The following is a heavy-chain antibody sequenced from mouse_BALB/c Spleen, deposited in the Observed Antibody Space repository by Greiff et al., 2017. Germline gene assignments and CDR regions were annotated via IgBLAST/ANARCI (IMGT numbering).Heavy chain of an antibody. CDR1: GFTFSSYG. V-gene: IGHV5-6*01. CDR2: ISSGGSYT. CDR3: ARQGGGNYAFDY. Sequence: EVKLQESGGDLVKPGGSLKLSCAASGFTFSSYGMSWVRQTPDKRLEWVATISSGGSYTYYPDSVKGRFTISRDNAKNTLYLQMSSLKSEDTAMYYCARQGGGNYAFDYWGQGTTLTVSS. D-gene: IGHD2-1*01. J-gene: IGHJ2*01.